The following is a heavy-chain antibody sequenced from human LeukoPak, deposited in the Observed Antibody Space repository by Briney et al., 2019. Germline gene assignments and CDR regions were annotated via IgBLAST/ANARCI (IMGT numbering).Heavy chain of an antibody. CDR2: IKQDGSEK. CDR1: GFTFSSYS. Sequence: GGSLRLSCAASGFTFSSYSMSWVRQAPGKGLEWVANIKQDGSEKYYVDSVKGRFTISRDNAKNSLYLQMNSPRAEDTAVYYCARGCSGGSCYEPKFDPWGQGTLVTVSS. J-gene: IGHJ5*02. D-gene: IGHD2-15*01. CDR3: ARGCSGGSCYEPKFDP. V-gene: IGHV3-7*01.